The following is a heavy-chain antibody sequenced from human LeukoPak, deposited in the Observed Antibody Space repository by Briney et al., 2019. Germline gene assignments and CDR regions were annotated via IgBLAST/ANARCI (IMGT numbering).Heavy chain of an antibody. V-gene: IGHV3-23*01. Sequence: GGSLRLSCAASGFTFSTYAMSWVRQSPGMGLEWVSAISGGDAGTYYADSVKGRFTISRDNSKNTLYLQMNSLRAEDTATYYCAEGTLRSCRGVICYSLDYWGQGSLVTVSS. D-gene: IGHD2-15*01. CDR1: GFTFSTYA. J-gene: IGHJ4*02. CDR2: ISGGDAGT. CDR3: AEGTLRSCRGVICYSLDY.